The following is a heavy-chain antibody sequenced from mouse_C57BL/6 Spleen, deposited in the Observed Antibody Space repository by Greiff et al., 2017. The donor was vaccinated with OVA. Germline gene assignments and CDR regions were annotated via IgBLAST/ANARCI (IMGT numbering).Heavy chain of an antibody. CDR1: GFTFSNYW. J-gene: IGHJ3*01. Sequence: EVKLMESGGGLVQPGGSMKLSCVASGFTFSNYWMNWVRQSPEKGLEWVAQIRLKSDNYATHYAESVKGRFTISRDDSKSSVYLQMNNLRAEDTGIYYCTAYYSNYAFAYWGQGTLVTVSA. CDR3: TAYYSNYAFAY. CDR2: IRLKSDNYAT. D-gene: IGHD2-5*01. V-gene: IGHV6-3*01.